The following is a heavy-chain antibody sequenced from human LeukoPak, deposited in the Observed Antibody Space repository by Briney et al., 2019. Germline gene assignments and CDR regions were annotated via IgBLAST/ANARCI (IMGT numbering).Heavy chain of an antibody. CDR1: GGSISTYY. D-gene: IGHD5-18*01. V-gene: IGHV4-59*08. CDR2: IYYSGST. Sequence: SETLSLTCTVSGGSISTYYWSWIRQPPGKGLEWIGHIYYSGSTNYNSSLKSRVTISVDTSKNQFSLKLSSVTAADTAVYYCARQGYSYGYFDYWGQGTLVTVSS. J-gene: IGHJ4*02. CDR3: ARQGYSYGYFDY.